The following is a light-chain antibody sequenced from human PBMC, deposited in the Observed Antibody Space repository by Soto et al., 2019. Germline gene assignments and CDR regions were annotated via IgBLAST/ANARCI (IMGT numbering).Light chain of an antibody. CDR3: QQYHNLWT. J-gene: IGKJ1*01. CDR1: HYVYSN. CDR2: RAS. Sequence: EIVMTQSPATLSMSPGERATLSCTASHYVYSNVAWFQQRLGQAPRLLIYRASARATGTPARFSGSGSGTEFTLTITSLQSEDFAVYYCQQYHNLWTFGQGTEVEIK. V-gene: IGKV3-15*01.